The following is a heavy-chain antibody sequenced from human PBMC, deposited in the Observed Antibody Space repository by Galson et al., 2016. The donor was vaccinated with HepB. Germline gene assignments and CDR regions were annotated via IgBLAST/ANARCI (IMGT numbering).Heavy chain of an antibody. CDR1: GYSLSGLP. J-gene: IGHJ3*01. V-gene: IGHV1-24*01. CDR2: FDSEDGVT. Sequence: SVKVSCKVSGYSLSGLPLHWVRQAPGKGLEWMGGFDSEDGVTVYAQKFQGRVTMTENTFTDTAYMELSSLRSEDTAVYYCVTDLTESGPLYGSDSYHAFDVWGQGTMVTVSS. D-gene: IGHD3-10*01. CDR3: VTDLTESGPLYGSDSYHAFDV.